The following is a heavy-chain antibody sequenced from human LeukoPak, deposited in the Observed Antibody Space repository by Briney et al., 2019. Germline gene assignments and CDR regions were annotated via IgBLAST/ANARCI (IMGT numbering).Heavy chain of an antibody. CDR3: ARVNRMVPGYCSGGTCPGDY. D-gene: IGHD2-15*01. Sequence: GGSLRLSCAASGFTFSSYGMNWVRQAPGKGLEWVSYISYSSSTIYYAASVKGRFTISRDNAKNSLYLQMNSLRAEDTAVYYCARVNRMVPGYCSGGTCPGDYWGQGTLVTVSS. CDR1: GFTFSSYG. CDR2: ISYSSSTI. J-gene: IGHJ4*02. V-gene: IGHV3-48*01.